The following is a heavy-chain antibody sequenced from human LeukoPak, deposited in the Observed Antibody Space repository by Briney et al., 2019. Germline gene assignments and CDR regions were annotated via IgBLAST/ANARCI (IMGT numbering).Heavy chain of an antibody. CDR1: GFTFSSYG. CDR2: IRYDGSNK. Sequence: GGSLRLSCAASGFTFSSYGMHWVRQAPGKGPEWVAFIRYDGSNKYYADSVKGRFTISRDNSKNTLYLQMNSLRAEDTAVYYCAKGSAAAGWDYYYYYMDVWGKGTTVTVSS. V-gene: IGHV3-30*02. CDR3: AKGSAAAGWDYYYYYMDV. D-gene: IGHD6-13*01. J-gene: IGHJ6*03.